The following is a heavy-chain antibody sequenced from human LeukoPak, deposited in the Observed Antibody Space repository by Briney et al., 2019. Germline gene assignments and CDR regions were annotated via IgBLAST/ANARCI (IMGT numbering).Heavy chain of an antibody. CDR2: IYPGDSDT. CDR1: GYSFTTYW. CDR3: ARRKDYNWFDP. V-gene: IGHV5-51*01. J-gene: IGHJ5*02. Sequence: GESLKISCQGSGYSFTTYWIAWVRQMPGKALEWMGIIYPGDSDTRYSPSFQGQVTISADKSISTAYLQWSSLKASGTAMYYCARRKDYNWFDPWGQGTLVTVSS.